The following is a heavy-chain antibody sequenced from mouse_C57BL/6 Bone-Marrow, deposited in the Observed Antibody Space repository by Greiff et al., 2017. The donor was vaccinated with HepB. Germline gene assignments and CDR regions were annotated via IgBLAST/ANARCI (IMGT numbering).Heavy chain of an antibody. CDR2: IRNKANGYTT. CDR3: ARSLRYFDY. Sequence: EVKLEESGGGLVQPGGSLSLSCAASGFTFTDYYMSWVRQPPGKALEWLGFIRNKANGYTTEYSASVKGRFTISRDNSQSILYLQMNALRAEDSATYYCARSLRYFDYWGKGTTLTVSS. CDR1: GFTFTDYY. J-gene: IGHJ2*01. V-gene: IGHV7-3*01. D-gene: IGHD1-1*01.